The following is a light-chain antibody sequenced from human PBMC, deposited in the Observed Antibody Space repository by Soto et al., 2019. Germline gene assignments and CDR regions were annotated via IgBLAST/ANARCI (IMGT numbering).Light chain of an antibody. CDR3: QQYNSYWT. CDR2: DAS. J-gene: IGKJ5*01. Sequence: DIHLTQSPSTLSASVGDRVTITCRASQTVSHWLAWYQQKPGKAPKLLIFDASSLENGVPSRFSGSGSGTEFTLTISSLQPDDFATYYCQQYNSYWTFGQGTLLEIK. V-gene: IGKV1-5*01. CDR1: QTVSHW.